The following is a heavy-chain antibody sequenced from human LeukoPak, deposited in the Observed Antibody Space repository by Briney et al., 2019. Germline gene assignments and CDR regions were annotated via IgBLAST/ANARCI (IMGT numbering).Heavy chain of an antibody. J-gene: IGHJ6*02. CDR1: GFTLSSYA. CDR2: ISGSGGST. D-gene: IGHD2-21*02. Sequence: GGSLRLSCAASGFTLSSYAMSWVRQAPGKGLEWVSAISGSGGSTYYADSVKGRFTISRDNSKNTLYLQMNSLRAEDTAVYYCAKDRPIVVVTAILDYGMDVWGQGTTVTVSS. CDR3: AKDRPIVVVTAILDYGMDV. V-gene: IGHV3-23*01.